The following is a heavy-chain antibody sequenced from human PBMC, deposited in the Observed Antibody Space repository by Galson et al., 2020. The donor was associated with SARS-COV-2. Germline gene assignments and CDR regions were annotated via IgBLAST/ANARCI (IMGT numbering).Heavy chain of an antibody. D-gene: IGHD5-18*01. J-gene: IGHJ6*02. CDR2: IHHSGTT. Sequence: SETLSLTCTVSGGSISGTNWWTWVRQSSGEGLEWIGAIHHSGTTNYSPSLENRVAISLDKSKSQFSLRLSSVTAADTAVYYCARVSTYGSSYYYYAMDVWGQGTTVTVSS. CDR1: GGSISGTNW. V-gene: IGHV4-4*02. CDR3: ARVSTYGSSYYYYAMDV.